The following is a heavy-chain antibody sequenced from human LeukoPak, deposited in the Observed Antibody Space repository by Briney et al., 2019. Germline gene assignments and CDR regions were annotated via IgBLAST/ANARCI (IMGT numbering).Heavy chain of an antibody. CDR2: IRYDGSNK. J-gene: IGHJ4*02. Sequence: GGSLRLSCVASGFNFNNYDLHWVRQAPGKGLEWVAFIRYDGSNKYYADSVKGRFTISRDNSKNTLYLQMNSLRAEDTAVYYCAKPNYGSVGYWGQGTLVTVSS. V-gene: IGHV3-30*02. CDR3: AKPNYGSVGY. CDR1: GFNFNNYD. D-gene: IGHD3-10*01.